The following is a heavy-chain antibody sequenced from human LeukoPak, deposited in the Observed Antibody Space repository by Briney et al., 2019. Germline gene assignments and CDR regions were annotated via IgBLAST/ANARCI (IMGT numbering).Heavy chain of an antibody. V-gene: IGHV4-61*08. CDR3: ARLNITTYHDAFDI. CDR2: IYYSGST. J-gene: IGHJ3*02. D-gene: IGHD2/OR15-2a*01. Sequence: SETLSLTCTVSGGSISSGGYYWSWIRQHPGKGLEWIGYIYYSGSTNYNPSLKSRVTISVDTSKNQFSLKLSSVTAADTAVYYCARLNITTYHDAFDIWGQGTMVTVSS. CDR1: GGSISSGGYY.